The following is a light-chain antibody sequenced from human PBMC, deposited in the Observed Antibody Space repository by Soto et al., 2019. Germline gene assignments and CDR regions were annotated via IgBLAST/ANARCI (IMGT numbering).Light chain of an antibody. CDR2: ATS. CDR1: QSVGNN. V-gene: IGKV3-15*01. J-gene: IGKJ4*01. CDR3: QQYGGWPLT. Sequence: EIVVTQSPATLSVSPGDRATLSCRASQSVGNNFAWFQQKPGQAPRLLIFATSTRATGVPARFSGSGSGTEFTLTISSLQSEDFAVYYCQQYGGWPLTFGGGAKVEIE.